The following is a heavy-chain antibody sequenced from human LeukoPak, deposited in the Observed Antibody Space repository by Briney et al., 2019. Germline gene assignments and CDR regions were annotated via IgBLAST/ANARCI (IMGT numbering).Heavy chain of an antibody. CDR2: ISSSGSTL. J-gene: IGHJ3*02. V-gene: IGHV3-11*01. D-gene: IGHD3-22*01. Sequence: GSLRLSCAASGFTFSDYYMSWIRQAPGKGLEWVSYISSSGSTLYYADSVKGRITISRDNAKNSLYLQMNSLRAEDTAVYYCAADQDNYDTYAFDIWGQGTMVTVSS. CDR1: GFTFSDYY. CDR3: AADQDNYDTYAFDI.